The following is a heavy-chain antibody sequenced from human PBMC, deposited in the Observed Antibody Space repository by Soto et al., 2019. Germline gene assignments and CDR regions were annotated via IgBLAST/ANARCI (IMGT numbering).Heavy chain of an antibody. CDR3: ARDRSYYDSSAYYAH. J-gene: IGHJ4*02. Sequence: PGGSLRLSCAASGFTFSSYTMNWVRQAPGKGLEWVLSISSSSSYIYYADSVKGRFTISRDNAKNSLYLQMNSLRAEDTAVYYCARDRSYYDSSAYYAHWGQGTLVTVSS. D-gene: IGHD3-22*01. CDR2: ISSSSSYI. V-gene: IGHV3-21*01. CDR1: GFTFSSYT.